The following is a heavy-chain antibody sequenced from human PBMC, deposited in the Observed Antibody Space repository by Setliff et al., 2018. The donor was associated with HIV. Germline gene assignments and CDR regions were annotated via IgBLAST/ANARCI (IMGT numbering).Heavy chain of an antibody. CDR3: ARAADYDFWSGYSSGLLDP. CDR1: GYTFTAYA. Sequence: ASVKVSCKASGYTFTAYAMHWVRQAPGQRLEWMGWINAGNGNTKYSQRFQGGVTITRDTSASTAYMELSSLRSEDTAVYSCARAADYDFWSGYSSGLLDPWGQGTLVTVSS. D-gene: IGHD3-3*01. CDR2: INAGNGNT. V-gene: IGHV1-3*01. J-gene: IGHJ5*02.